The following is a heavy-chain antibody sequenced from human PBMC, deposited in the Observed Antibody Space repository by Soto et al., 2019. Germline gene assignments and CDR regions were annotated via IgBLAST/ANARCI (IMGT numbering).Heavy chain of an antibody. Sequence: SETLSLTCTVSGGSISSGGYYWSWIRQHPGKGLEWIGYIYYSGSTYYNPSLKSRVTISVDTSKNQFSLKPSSVTAADTAVYYCARDNYYDSSGYDAFDIWGQGTMVTVSS. J-gene: IGHJ3*02. V-gene: IGHV4-31*03. CDR2: IYYSGST. CDR3: ARDNYYDSSGYDAFDI. D-gene: IGHD3-22*01. CDR1: GGSISSGGYY.